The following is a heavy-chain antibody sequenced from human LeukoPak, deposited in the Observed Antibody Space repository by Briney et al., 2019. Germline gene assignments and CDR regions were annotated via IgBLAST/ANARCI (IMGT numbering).Heavy chain of an antibody. CDR1: GVSISSSSYY. J-gene: IGHJ2*01. D-gene: IGHD2-21*02. V-gene: IGHV4-39*01. CDR3: ARHYNIVVVTAILRASYSYFDL. Sequence: PSETLSLNCTVSGVSISSSSYYWGWIRQPPGKGLEWIGSIYYSGSTYYNPSLKSRVTISVDTSKNQFSLKLSSVTAADTAVYYCARHYNIVVVTAILRASYSYFDLWGRGTLVAVSS. CDR2: IYYSGST.